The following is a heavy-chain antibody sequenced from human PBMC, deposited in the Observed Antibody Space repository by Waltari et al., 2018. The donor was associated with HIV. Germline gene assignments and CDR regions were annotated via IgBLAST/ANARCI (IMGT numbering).Heavy chain of an antibody. CDR3: ARDLAVFGVVAPSYGMDV. D-gene: IGHD3-3*01. CDR2: YSPLLRTT. V-gene: IGHV1-69*13. CDR1: GGSFGNKV. Sequence: QVQLVQSGAEVKTPGSSVKVSCKASGGSFGNKVINWLRQAPGHGLEWMGGYSPLLRTTKVAQKFEGRGTIAADDSTSTVYVEVSSLRYEDTALYYCARDLAVFGVVAPSYGMDVWGQGTTVTVSS. J-gene: IGHJ6*02.